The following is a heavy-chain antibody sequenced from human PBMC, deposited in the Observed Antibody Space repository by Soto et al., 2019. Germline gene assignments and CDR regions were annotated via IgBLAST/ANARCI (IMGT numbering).Heavy chain of an antibody. Sequence: QVQLVQSGAEVKKPGSSVKVSCKASGGTFSSYAISWVRQAPGQGLEWMGGIIPIFGTANYAQKFQGRVTITADXXTXTGXMELSSLRSEDTAVYYCTYGSGSYAPSYYYYGMDVWGQGTTVTVSS. CDR1: GGTFSSYA. CDR3: TYGSGSYAPSYYYYGMDV. D-gene: IGHD3-10*01. V-gene: IGHV1-69*12. CDR2: IIPIFGTA. J-gene: IGHJ6*02.